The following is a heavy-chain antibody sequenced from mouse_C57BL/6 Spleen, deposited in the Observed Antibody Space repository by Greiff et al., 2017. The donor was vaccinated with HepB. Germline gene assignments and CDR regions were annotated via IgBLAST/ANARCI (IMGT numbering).Heavy chain of an antibody. CDR1: GFTFSDYG. V-gene: IGHV5-17*01. CDR3: ARRAVYDGSSPHYCAMDY. D-gene: IGHD1-1*01. Sequence: EVKLEESGGGLVKPGGSLKLSCAASGFTFSDYGMHWVRQAPEKGLEWVAYISSGSSTIYYADTVKGRFTISRDNAKNTLFLQMTRLRSEDTAMYYCARRAVYDGSSPHYCAMDYWGQGTSVTVSS. J-gene: IGHJ4*01. CDR2: ISSGSSTI.